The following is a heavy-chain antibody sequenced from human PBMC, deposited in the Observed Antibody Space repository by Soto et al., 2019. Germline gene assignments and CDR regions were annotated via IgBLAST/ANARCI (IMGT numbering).Heavy chain of an antibody. CDR3: AKAKPPYCSSTSCSADFDY. J-gene: IGHJ4*02. D-gene: IGHD2-2*01. Sequence: GGSLRLSCAASGFTFSSYWMSWVRQSPGKGLEWVSAISGSGGSTYYADSVKGRFTISRDNSKNTLYLQMNSLRAEDTAVYYCAKAKPPYCSSTSCSADFDYWGQGTLVTVSS. V-gene: IGHV3-23*01. CDR2: ISGSGGST. CDR1: GFTFSSYW.